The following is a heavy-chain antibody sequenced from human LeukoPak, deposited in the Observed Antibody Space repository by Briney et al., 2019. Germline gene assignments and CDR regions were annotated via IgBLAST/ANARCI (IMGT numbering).Heavy chain of an antibody. Sequence: GRPLRLSCAASGITFSICGMPWVRQAPGKGLEWVSMISYDGSKTYYADSVKGRFTISRDNSKNTLYLQMNSLRAEDTAVYYGTKDQTDFWSGFYDHWGQGALVTVSS. CDR3: TKDQTDFWSGFYDH. D-gene: IGHD3-3*01. CDR1: GITFSICG. CDR2: ISYDGSKT. V-gene: IGHV3-30*18. J-gene: IGHJ4*02.